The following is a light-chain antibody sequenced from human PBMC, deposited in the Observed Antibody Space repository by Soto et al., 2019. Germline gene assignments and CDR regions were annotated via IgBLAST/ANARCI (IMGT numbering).Light chain of an antibody. CDR2: GAS. CDR1: QSVSNNY. CDR3: QQYNSYSPWT. V-gene: IGKV3-20*01. Sequence: EIVLTQSPGTLSLSPGERATLSCRASQSVSNNYLAWYQQKPGQAPRLLIYGASNRATGIPDRFSGSGSGTDFTLTISSLQPDDFATYYCQQYNSYSPWTFGQGTMVDIK. J-gene: IGKJ1*01.